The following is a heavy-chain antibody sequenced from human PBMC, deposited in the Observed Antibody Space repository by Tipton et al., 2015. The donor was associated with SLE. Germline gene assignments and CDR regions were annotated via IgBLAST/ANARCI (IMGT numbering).Heavy chain of an antibody. CDR2: IYSGGST. CDR1: GFTVSSNY. J-gene: IGHJ3*02. Sequence: QLVQFGGGLVQPGGSLRLSCAASGFTVSSNYMSWVRQAPGKGLEWVSVIYSGGSTYYADSVKGRFTISRDNSKNTLYLQMNSLRAEDTAVYYCARDHLSSGVTDAFDIWGQGTMVTVSS. CDR3: ARDHLSSGVTDAFDI. V-gene: IGHV3-53*04. D-gene: IGHD6-19*01.